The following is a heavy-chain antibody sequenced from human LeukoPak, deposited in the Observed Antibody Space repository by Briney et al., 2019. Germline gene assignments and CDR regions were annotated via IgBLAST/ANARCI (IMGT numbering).Heavy chain of an antibody. CDR1: GYSFTSYW. V-gene: IGHV5-51*01. D-gene: IGHD4-17*01. CDR2: IYPGDSDT. Sequence: GESLKISCKGSGYSFTSYWIVWVRQMSGKGLEWTGIIYPGDSDTRYSPSFQGQVTISADKSISTAYLQWSSLKASDTAMYYCAGTTVTSTYYYYGMDVWGQGTTVTVSS. CDR3: AGTTVTSTYYYYGMDV. J-gene: IGHJ6*02.